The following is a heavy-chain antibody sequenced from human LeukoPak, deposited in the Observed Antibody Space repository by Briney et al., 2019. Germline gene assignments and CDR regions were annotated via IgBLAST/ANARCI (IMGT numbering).Heavy chain of an antibody. CDR1: GFTFSGSA. CDR3: TRDRGTYNWFDP. D-gene: IGHD2-15*01. Sequence: GGSLKLSCAASGFTFSGSAVHWVRQSSGKGLEWVGHIDKKDNLYATAYAESVKGRFTISRDDSKDTAFLDMDSLKTEDTALYYCTRDRGTYNWFDPWGQGTLVTVSS. CDR2: IDKKDNLYAT. J-gene: IGHJ5*02. V-gene: IGHV3-73*01.